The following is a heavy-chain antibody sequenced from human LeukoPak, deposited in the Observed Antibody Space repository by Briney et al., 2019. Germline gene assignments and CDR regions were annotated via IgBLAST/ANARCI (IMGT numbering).Heavy chain of an antibody. D-gene: IGHD1-26*01. Sequence: XGSLRLSCAASGFTFSNYWMHWVRQAXGKGLVWVSRINKDGSGTSYADPVKGRFTSSRDNAKNTLYLQMNSLRAEDTAVYYCAKGEDYYQYGMDVWGQGTTVTVSS. CDR3: AKGEDYYQYGMDV. CDR1: GFTFSNYW. J-gene: IGHJ6*02. V-gene: IGHV3-74*01. CDR2: INKDGSGT.